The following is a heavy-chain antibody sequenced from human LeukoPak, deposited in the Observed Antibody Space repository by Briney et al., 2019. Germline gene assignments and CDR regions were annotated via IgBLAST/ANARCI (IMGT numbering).Heavy chain of an antibody. CDR1: GFTFSSYS. CDR2: IKQDGSEI. V-gene: IGHV3-7*01. Sequence: PGGSLRLSCAASGFTFSSYSMNWVRQAPGKGLEWVANIKQDGSEIYYVDSMKGRFTVSRDNAKNSLYLQMNSLRGEDTAVYYCARVGSTAWYLDYWGQGTLVIVSS. J-gene: IGHJ4*02. D-gene: IGHD6-19*01. CDR3: ARVGSTAWYLDY.